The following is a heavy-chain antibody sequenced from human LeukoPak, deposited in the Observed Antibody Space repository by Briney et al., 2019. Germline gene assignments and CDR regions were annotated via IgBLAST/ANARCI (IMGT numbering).Heavy chain of an antibody. V-gene: IGHV1-2*02. J-gene: IGHJ4*02. CDR3: ARDPQSYCTNGVCLYY. CDR1: GYTFTGYY. Sequence: GASVKVSCKASGYTFTGYYMHWVRQAPGQGLEWMGWINPNSGGTDYAQKFQGRVTMTRDTSISTAYMELSRLRSDVTAVYYCARDPQSYCTNGVCLYYWGQGTLVTVSS. CDR2: INPNSGGT. D-gene: IGHD2-8*01.